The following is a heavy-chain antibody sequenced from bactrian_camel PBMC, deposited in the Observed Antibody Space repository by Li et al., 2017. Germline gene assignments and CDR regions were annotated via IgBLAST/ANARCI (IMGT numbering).Heavy chain of an antibody. D-gene: IGHD6*01. V-gene: IGHV3S53*01. CDR1: RYMYDNGC. Sequence: LVESGGGSVQAGGSLRLSCAASRYMYDNGCMGWFRQAPGKEREGVATIDTDGSTRYADSVKGRFTLSKDNAKNTLYLQMNSLKPEDTAMYYCAQCPRGTVVGGQALRRLLGFPSLSQGTQVTVS. CDR2: IDTDGST. J-gene: IGHJ4*01.